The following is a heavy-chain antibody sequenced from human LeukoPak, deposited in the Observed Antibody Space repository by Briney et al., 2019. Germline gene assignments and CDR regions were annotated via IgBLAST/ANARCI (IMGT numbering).Heavy chain of an antibody. CDR2: IWYDGSNK. CDR3: AKDGGYCSGGSCYSGAEYFQH. J-gene: IGHJ1*01. D-gene: IGHD2-15*01. Sequence: GGSLRLSCAASGFTFSNYGMHWVRQAPGKGLEWVAVIWYDGSNKYYADPVKGRFTISRDNSKNTLHLQMNSLRAEDTAVYYCAKDGGYCSGGSCYSGAEYFQHWGQGTLVTVSS. CDR1: GFTFSNYG. V-gene: IGHV3-33*06.